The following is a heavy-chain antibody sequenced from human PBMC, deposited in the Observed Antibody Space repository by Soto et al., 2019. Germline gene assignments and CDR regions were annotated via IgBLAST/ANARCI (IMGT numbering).Heavy chain of an antibody. CDR3: ARTAHVLRYFDWPRNWFDP. Sequence: PSETLALTCTVSGGSISSYYWSWIRQPPGKGLEWIGYIYYSGSTNYNPSLKSRVTISVDTSKNQFSLKLSSVTAADTAVYYCARTAHVLRYFDWPRNWFDPWGQGTLVTVSS. CDR1: GGSISSYY. CDR2: IYYSGST. J-gene: IGHJ5*02. D-gene: IGHD3-9*01. V-gene: IGHV4-59*01.